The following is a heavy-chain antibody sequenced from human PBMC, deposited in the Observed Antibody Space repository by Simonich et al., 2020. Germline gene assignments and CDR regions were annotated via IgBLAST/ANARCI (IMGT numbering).Heavy chain of an antibody. CDR2: IYYSGST. Sequence: QVQLQESGPGLVKPSETLSLTCTVSGGSISNYYWSWIRQPPGKGLEWIGYIYYSGSTNYNPSLKSRVTISVDTSKNQFSLKLSSVTAADTAVYYCARHDRWLQFYFDYWGQGTLVTVSS. J-gene: IGHJ4*02. V-gene: IGHV4-59*08. D-gene: IGHD5-12*01. CDR1: GGSISNYY. CDR3: ARHDRWLQFYFDY.